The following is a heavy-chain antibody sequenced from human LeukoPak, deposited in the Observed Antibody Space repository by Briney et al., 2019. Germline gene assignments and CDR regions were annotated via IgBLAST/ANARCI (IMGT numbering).Heavy chain of an antibody. CDR3: ARGGSGLTVSLFGP. Sequence: SQTLSLTCAISGDSVSSNSAAWNRIRQSPSRGLEWLGRTYYRSKWSKWFNDYAVSVKSRITITPDTSKNQVSLQLNSVTPDDTAVYYCARGGSGLTVSLFGPWGQGTLVTVSS. D-gene: IGHD6-25*01. CDR2: TYYRSKWSKWFN. V-gene: IGHV6-1*01. CDR1: GDSVSSNSAA. J-gene: IGHJ5*02.